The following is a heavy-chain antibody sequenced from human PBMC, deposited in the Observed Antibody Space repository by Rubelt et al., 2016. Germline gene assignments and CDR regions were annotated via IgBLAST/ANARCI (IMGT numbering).Heavy chain of an antibody. V-gene: IGHV3-33*01. CDR2: IWYDGGNK. CDR3: ARDRVAVRGCFDS. CDR1: GFTFSNYG. D-gene: IGHD6-6*01. Sequence: GRSLRLSCAASGFTFSNYGMHWVRQAPGKGLEWVAIIWYDGGNKYYADSVKGRFTISRDNSKNTLYLQMNSLKVEDTGVYYCARDRVAVRGCFDSWGQGILVTVSS. J-gene: IGHJ5*01.